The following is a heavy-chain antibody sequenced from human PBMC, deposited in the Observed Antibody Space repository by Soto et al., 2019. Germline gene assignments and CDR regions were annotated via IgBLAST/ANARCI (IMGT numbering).Heavy chain of an antibody. D-gene: IGHD3-16*01. CDR1: GFTFSSYA. Sequence: LRLSCAASGFTFSSYAMHWVRQAPGKGLEWVAVISYDGSNKYYADSVKGRFTISRDNSKNTLYLQMNSLRAEDTAVYYCASLMITFGVSWGQGTLVTVSS. J-gene: IGHJ5*02. CDR2: ISYDGSNK. CDR3: ASLMITFGVS. V-gene: IGHV3-30-3*01.